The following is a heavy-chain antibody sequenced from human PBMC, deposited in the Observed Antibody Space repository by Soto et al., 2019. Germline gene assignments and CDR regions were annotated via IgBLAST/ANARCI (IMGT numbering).Heavy chain of an antibody. CDR2: SNAGNGNT. J-gene: IGHJ3*02. Sequence: QVQLVQSGAEVKKPGASVKVSCKASGYTFTSYAMHWVRQAPGQRLEWMGWSNAGNGNTKYSQKFQGRVTITRDTSASTAYMELSSLRSEDTAVYYCAREPYDFWSGYSSDAFDIWGQGTMVTVSS. CDR1: GYTFTSYA. D-gene: IGHD3-3*01. CDR3: AREPYDFWSGYSSDAFDI. V-gene: IGHV1-3*01.